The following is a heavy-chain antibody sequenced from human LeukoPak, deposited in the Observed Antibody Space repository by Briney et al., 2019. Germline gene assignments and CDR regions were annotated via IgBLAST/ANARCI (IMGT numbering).Heavy chain of an antibody. J-gene: IGHJ5*02. Sequence: PSETLSLTCTVSGYSISSGYYWSWIRQPAGKGLEWIGRIYTSGSTNYNPSLKSRVTISVDTSKNQFSLKLSSVTAADTAVYYCARDFWSGPSGWFDPWGQGTLVTVSS. V-gene: IGHV4-61*02. CDR1: GYSISSGYY. D-gene: IGHD3-3*01. CDR2: IYTSGST. CDR3: ARDFWSGPSGWFDP.